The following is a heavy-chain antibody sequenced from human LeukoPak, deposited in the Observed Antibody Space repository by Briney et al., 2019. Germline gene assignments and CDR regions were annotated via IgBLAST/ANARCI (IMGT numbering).Heavy chain of an antibody. V-gene: IGHV2-70*11. Sequence: SGPTLVNPTQTLTLTCTFSGFPLSVEEMSVTWIRQPPGKGLEWLARIDWDDGKYYNTSLRTRLTISRDTSSNQVVLKMTNMDPVDTGTYYCARIRSAAATGDWGPGTLVTVSS. J-gene: IGHJ4*02. CDR3: ARIRSAAATGD. CDR2: IDWDDGK. D-gene: IGHD6-13*01. CDR1: GFPLSVEEMS.